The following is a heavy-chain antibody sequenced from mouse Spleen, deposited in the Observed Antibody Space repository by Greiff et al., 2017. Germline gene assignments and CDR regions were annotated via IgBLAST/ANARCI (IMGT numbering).Heavy chain of an antibody. CDR3: AREGLRPYYFDY. V-gene: IGHV5-17*01. D-gene: IGHD2-4*01. CDR1: GFTFSDYG. Sequence: DVMLVESGGGLVKPGGSLKLSCAASGFTFSDYGMHWVRQAPEKGLEWVAYISSGSSTIYYADTVKGRFTISRDNAKNTLFLQMTSLRSEDTAMYYCAREGLRPYYFDYWGQGTTLTVSS. J-gene: IGHJ2*01. CDR2: ISSGSSTI.